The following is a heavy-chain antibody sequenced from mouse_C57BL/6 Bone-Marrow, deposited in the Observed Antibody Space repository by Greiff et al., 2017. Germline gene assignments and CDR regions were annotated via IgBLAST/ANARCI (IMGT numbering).Heavy chain of an antibody. D-gene: IGHD2-2*01. CDR2: IFPGTGST. V-gene: IGHV1-84*02. CDR3: ARNGYLAMDY. CDR1: GYTFTDYY. J-gene: IGHJ4*01. Sequence: QVQLQQSGPELVQPGASVKISCKASGYTFTDYYINWVQQRPGQGLEWIGWIFPGTGSTNYNEKFKSKATLTVDTSSSTAYMQLSSLTSEDAAVYYWARNGYLAMDYWGQGTTVTVSS.